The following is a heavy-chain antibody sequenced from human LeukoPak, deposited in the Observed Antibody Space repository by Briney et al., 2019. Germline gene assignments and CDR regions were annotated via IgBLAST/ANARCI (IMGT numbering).Heavy chain of an antibody. D-gene: IGHD4-17*01. CDR2: IYPGDSDT. V-gene: IGHV5-51*01. J-gene: IGHJ4*02. Sequence: GESLKISCKGSGYSFTSYWIGWVRQMPGKGLEWMGIIYPGDSDTRYSPSFQGQVTISADKSISTAYLQWSSLKASDTAMYYCARLYDYGDYVAVGTYFDYWGQGTLVTVSS. CDR1: GYSFTSYW. CDR3: ARLYDYGDYVAVGTYFDY.